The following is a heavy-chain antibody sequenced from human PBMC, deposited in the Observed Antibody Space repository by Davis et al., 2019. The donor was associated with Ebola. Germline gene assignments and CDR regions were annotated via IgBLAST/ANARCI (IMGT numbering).Heavy chain of an antibody. D-gene: IGHD4-17*01. J-gene: IGHJ5*01. Sequence: PSETLSLICDVSGYSLSRGGYYWSWIRQVPGKGLEWIGYIYYTGTTYYNPSLESRVTISQDTSKNQLSLKVKSVTAADTAVYYCARGDYAFWFDSWGQGTLVTVSS. CDR2: IYYTGTT. CDR3: ARGDYAFWFDS. V-gene: IGHV4-31*11. CDR1: GYSLSRGGYY.